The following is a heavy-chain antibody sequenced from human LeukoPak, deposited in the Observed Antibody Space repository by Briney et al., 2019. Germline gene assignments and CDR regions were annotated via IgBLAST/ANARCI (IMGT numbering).Heavy chain of an antibody. CDR2: INHSGST. J-gene: IGHJ5*02. CDR3: AREMELIFGVVIIRYWFDP. V-gene: IGHV4-34*01. Sequence: SETLSLTCAVYGGSFSGYYWSWIRQPPGKGLEWIGEINHSGSTNYNPSLKSRVTISVDTSKNQFSLKLSSVTAADTAVYYCAREMELIFGVVIIRYWFDPWGQGTLVTVSS. CDR1: GGSFSGYY. D-gene: IGHD3-3*01.